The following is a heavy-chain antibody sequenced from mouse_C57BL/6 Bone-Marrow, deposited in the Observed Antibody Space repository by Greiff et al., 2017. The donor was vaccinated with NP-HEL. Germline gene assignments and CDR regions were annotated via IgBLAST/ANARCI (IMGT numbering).Heavy chain of an antibody. D-gene: IGHD1-1*01. CDR3: ERCYYCSSYDGYFDV. Sequence: EVKLVESGGGLVKPGGSLKLSCAASGFTFSDYGMHWVRQAPERGLEWVAYISRGSSTIYYADTVKGRFTLSRDNAKNTLFLEMTRRRTEDTAMYYCERCYYCSSYDGYFDVWGTGTTVTVSS. CDR1: GFTFSDYG. V-gene: IGHV5-17*01. J-gene: IGHJ1*03. CDR2: ISRGSSTI.